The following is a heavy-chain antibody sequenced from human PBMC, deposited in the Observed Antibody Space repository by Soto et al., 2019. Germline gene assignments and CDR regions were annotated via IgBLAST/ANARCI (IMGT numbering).Heavy chain of an antibody. J-gene: IGHJ6*02. CDR2: IYSGGST. Sequence: GGSLRLSCAASGFTVSSNCMSWVRQAPGKGLEWVSVIYSGGSTYYADSVKGRFTISRDNSKNTLYLQMNSLRAEDTAVYYCAREGRGYSGYDLSYYYYGMDVWGQGTTVTVSS. D-gene: IGHD5-12*01. V-gene: IGHV3-53*01. CDR3: AREGRGYSGYDLSYYYYGMDV. CDR1: GFTVSSNC.